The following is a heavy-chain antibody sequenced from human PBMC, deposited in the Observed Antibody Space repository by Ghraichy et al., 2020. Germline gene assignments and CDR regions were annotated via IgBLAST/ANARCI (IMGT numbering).Heavy chain of an antibody. J-gene: IGHJ6*02. CDR1: GFTFSSYA. V-gene: IGHV3-23*01. CDR2: ISGSGGST. CDR3: AKESSSGGSCCYYGMDV. Sequence: LSLTCAASGFTFSSYAMSWVRQAPGKGLEWVSAISGSGGSTYYADSVKGRFTISRDNSKNTLYLQMNSLRAEDTAVYYCAKESSSGGSCCYYGMDVWGQGTTVTVSS. D-gene: IGHD2-15*01.